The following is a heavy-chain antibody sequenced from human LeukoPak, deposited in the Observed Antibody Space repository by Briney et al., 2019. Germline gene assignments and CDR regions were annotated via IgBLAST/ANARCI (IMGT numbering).Heavy chain of an antibody. CDR2: ISADNGNT. V-gene: IGHV1-18*01. D-gene: IGHD5-12*01. CDR3: ARDVRGYSGYDLTTTDY. J-gene: IGHJ4*02. Sequence: GASVKVSCKASGYTFTSYGISWVRQALGQGLEWMGWISADNGNTNYAQKFQGRVTLTRDMSTSTDYLELSSLRSEDTAVYYCARDVRGYSGYDLTTTDYWGQGTLVTVSS. CDR1: GYTFTSYG.